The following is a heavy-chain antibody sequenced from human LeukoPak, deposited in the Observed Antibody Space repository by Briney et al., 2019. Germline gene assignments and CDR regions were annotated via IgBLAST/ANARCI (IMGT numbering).Heavy chain of an antibody. CDR3: ARGPYYDFWNGYFDY. Sequence: SETLSLTCAVYGGSFSGYYWSWIRQPPGKGLEWIGEINHSGSTNYNPSLKSRVTISVDTSKNQFSLKLSSVTAADTAVYYCARGPYYDFWNGYFDYWGQGTLVTVSS. J-gene: IGHJ4*02. V-gene: IGHV4-34*01. CDR1: GGSFSGYY. CDR2: INHSGST. D-gene: IGHD3-3*01.